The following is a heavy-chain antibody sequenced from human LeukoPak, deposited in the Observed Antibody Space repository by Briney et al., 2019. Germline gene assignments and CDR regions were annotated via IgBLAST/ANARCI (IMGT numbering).Heavy chain of an antibody. D-gene: IGHD1-26*01. V-gene: IGHV3-21*01. Sequence: GGSLRLSCAASGFTFSSYSMNWVRQAPGKGLEWVSSISSSSSYIYYADSVKGRFTISRDNAKNSLYLQMNSLRAEDTAVYYCARDDGSYSRSPGFDNWGQGTLVTVSS. CDR3: ARDDGSYSRSPGFDN. CDR2: ISSSSSYI. CDR1: GFTFSSYS. J-gene: IGHJ4*02.